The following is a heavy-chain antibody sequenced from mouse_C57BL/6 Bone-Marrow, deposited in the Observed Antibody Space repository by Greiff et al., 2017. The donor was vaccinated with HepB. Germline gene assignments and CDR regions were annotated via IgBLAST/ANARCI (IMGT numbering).Heavy chain of an antibody. J-gene: IGHJ2*01. V-gene: IGHV3-8*01. CDR1: GYSITSDY. CDR2: ISYSGST. Sequence: DVKLQESGPGLAKPSQTLSLTCSVTGYSITSDYWNWIRKFPGNKLEYMGYISYSGSTYYNPSLKSRISITRDTSKNQYYLQLNSVTTEDTATYYCARGIYYYGSSYVNFDYWGQGTTLTVSS. D-gene: IGHD1-1*01. CDR3: ARGIYYYGSSYVNFDY.